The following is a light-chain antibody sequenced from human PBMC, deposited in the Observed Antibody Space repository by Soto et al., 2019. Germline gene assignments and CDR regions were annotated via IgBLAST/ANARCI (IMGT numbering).Light chain of an antibody. CDR2: DAS. CDR1: QSVRSS. V-gene: IGKV3-15*01. J-gene: IGKJ1*01. Sequence: IVMTQSAGTLSVSPGQRATLFCRASQSVRSSLAWYQQKLGQAPRLFIYDASTRATGIPARFSGSGYGTEFNLTISSLQSEDFAVYYCQQYNSWPETFGQGTKVDIK. CDR3: QQYNSWPET.